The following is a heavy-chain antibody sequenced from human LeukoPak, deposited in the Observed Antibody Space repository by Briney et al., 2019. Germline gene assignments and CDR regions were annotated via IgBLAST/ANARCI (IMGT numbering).Heavy chain of an antibody. V-gene: IGHV4-34*01. D-gene: IGHD5-12*01. CDR2: VNYXGXX. J-gene: IGHJ5*01. CDR3: ASYRYGYRGMDS. Sequence: PSETLSLTCRVYGGSFSGYYWSWIRQPPGKGXXXXGEVNYXGXXNYKPSLKXRVIISVDTSKNQFSLKLKSVTAADTAVYYCASYRYGYRGMDSWGQGTQVTVSS. CDR1: GGSFSGYY.